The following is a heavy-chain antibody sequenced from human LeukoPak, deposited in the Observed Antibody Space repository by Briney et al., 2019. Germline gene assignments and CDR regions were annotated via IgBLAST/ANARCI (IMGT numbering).Heavy chain of an antibody. V-gene: IGHV3-53*01. CDR2: IYSGGST. D-gene: IGHD6-19*01. CDR3: ARDRTSSGWSGSFDY. Sequence: GGSLRLSCAASGFTVSSSYMNWVRQAPGKGLEWVSVIYSGGSTYYADSVKGRFTISGDNSKNTLYLQMNSLRAEDTAVYYCARDRTSSGWSGSFDYWGQGTLVTVSS. J-gene: IGHJ4*02. CDR1: GFTVSSSY.